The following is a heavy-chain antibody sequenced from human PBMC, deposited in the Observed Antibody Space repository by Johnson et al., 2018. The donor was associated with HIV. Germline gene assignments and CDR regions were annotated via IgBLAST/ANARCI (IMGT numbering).Heavy chain of an antibody. CDR2: ISYDGSNK. V-gene: IGHV3-30*04. Sequence: LVESGGGVVQPGGSLRLSCVASGFTFSSYAIHWVRQAPGKGLEWVAVISYDGSNKYYADSVKGRFTISRDYSKNTLYLQMNSLRTYDTAVYYCARPPLERIISGSYGAFDLWGQGTMVTVSS. J-gene: IGHJ3*01. CDR1: GFTFSSYA. CDR3: ARPPLERIISGSYGAFDL. D-gene: IGHD1-26*01.